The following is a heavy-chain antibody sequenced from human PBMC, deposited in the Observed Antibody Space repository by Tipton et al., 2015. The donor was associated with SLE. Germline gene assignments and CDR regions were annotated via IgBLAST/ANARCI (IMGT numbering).Heavy chain of an antibody. CDR2: IIHSGST. CDR1: GGSFSGYY. CDR3: ARLAGDAFDI. V-gene: IGHV4-34*12. Sequence: LRLSCAIYGGSFSGYYWSWIRQPPGKGLEWIGEIIHSGSTNYNPSLKSRVTISVDTSKNQFSLKLSSVTAADTAVYYCARLAGDAFDIWGQGTMVAVSS. J-gene: IGHJ3*02. D-gene: IGHD3-3*02.